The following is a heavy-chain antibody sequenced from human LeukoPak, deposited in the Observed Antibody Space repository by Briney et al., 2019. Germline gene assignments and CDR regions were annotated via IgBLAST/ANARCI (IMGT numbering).Heavy chain of an antibody. CDR1: GGSISSYY. D-gene: IGHD5-18*01. CDR3: ARVADTAMEEGGFDY. J-gene: IGHJ4*02. Sequence: PSETLSLTCTVSGGSISSYYWSWIRQPPGKGLEWIGYIYYSGSTNYTPSLKSRVTISVDTSKNQFSLKLSSVTAADTAVYYCARVADTAMEEGGFDYWGQGTLVTVSS. CDR2: IYYSGST. V-gene: IGHV4-59*01.